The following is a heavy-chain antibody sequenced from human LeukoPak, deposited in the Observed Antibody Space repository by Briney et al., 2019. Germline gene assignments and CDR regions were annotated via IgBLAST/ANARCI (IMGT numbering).Heavy chain of an antibody. J-gene: IGHJ4*02. Sequence: SGGSLRLSCAASGFTFSSSWMNWVRQAPGKGLEWVASINEDGSEKYYVDSVKGRFTVSRDNAKNSLYLQMYSLRVEDTAVYYCTRDSGRFRLDYWGQGILVTVSS. CDR3: TRDSGRFRLDY. D-gene: IGHD6-19*01. V-gene: IGHV3-7*01. CDR2: INEDGSEK. CDR1: GFTFSSSW.